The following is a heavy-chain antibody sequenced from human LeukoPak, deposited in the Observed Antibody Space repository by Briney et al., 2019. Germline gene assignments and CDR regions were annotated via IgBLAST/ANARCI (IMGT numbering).Heavy chain of an antibody. CDR2: VSGYNGNT. CDR1: GYTFTSKG. D-gene: IGHD2-21*01. V-gene: IGHV1-18*01. CDR3: AREWRQCSGGDCDTPSGGMDV. Sequence: ASVKVSCKASGYTFTSKGISWVRQAPGQGLEWMGWVSGYNGNTNYLQKFQGRVSMTTDTSTSTAHMELRRLRSDDTAVYYCAREWRQCSGGDCDTPSGGMDVWGQGTTVTVSS. J-gene: IGHJ6*02.